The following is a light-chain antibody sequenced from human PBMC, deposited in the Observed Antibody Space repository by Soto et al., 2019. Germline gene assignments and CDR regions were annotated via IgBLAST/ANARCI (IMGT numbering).Light chain of an antibody. CDR1: QSVSSN. V-gene: IGKV3-20*01. J-gene: IGKJ4*01. CDR2: DAS. Sequence: NVLKQSPATLSVSQGERATLSCRASQSVSSNLAWYQQKPGQAPRLLIYDASNRATGIPARFSGSGSGTDFTLTISSLEPEDSAVYYCQQYGSSPTFGGGANVDIK. CDR3: QQYGSSPT.